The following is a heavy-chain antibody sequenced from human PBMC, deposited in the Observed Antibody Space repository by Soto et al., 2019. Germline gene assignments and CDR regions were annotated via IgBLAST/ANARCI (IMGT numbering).Heavy chain of an antibody. D-gene: IGHD6-13*01. Sequence: GGSLRLSCAASGFTVTSNYMSWVRQAPGKGLEWVSIIYSGGSTYYADSVKGRFTISRHNSRNTRYLQMNSLRTEDTAVYYCARILYSNTFYYYYMDVWGKGTTVTVSS. CDR3: ARILYSNTFYYYYMDV. CDR2: IYSGGST. J-gene: IGHJ6*03. V-gene: IGHV3-53*04. CDR1: GFTVTSNY.